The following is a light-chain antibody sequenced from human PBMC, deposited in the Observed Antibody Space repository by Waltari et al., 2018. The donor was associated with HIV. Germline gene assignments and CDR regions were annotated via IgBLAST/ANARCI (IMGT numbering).Light chain of an antibody. J-gene: IGLJ1*01. Sequence: QSVLTQPPSVSGAPGQRITIPCTGSSSNIGAGFAVLWYQHLPGKAPKVLIYGNTNRPSGVPDRFSGSKSGTSASLAITGLQADDEGDYYCQSYDSSLRGHVFGSGTKVAV. CDR1: SSNIGAGFA. CDR3: QSYDSSLRGHV. CDR2: GNT. V-gene: IGLV1-40*01.